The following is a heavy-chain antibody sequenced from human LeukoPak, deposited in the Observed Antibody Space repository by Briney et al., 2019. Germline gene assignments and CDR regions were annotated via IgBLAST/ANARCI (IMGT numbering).Heavy chain of an antibody. CDR3: AGDRDIWQQLLDY. Sequence: ASVKVSCKASGGTFSNYAISWVRQAPGQGLEWMGRIIPILGIANYAQKFQGRVTITADKSTSTAYMELSSLRSEDTAVYYCAGDRDIWQQLLDYWGQGTLVTVSS. D-gene: IGHD6-13*01. V-gene: IGHV1-69*04. CDR1: GGTFSNYA. J-gene: IGHJ4*02. CDR2: IIPILGIA.